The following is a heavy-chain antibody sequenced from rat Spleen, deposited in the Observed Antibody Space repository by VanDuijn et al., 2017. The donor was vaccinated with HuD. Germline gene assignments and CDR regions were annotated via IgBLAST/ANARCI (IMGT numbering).Heavy chain of an antibody. J-gene: IGHJ2*01. CDR3: ATIGDNIGTTSY. V-gene: IGHV5-29*01. D-gene: IGHD1-5*01. CDR2: ISSDGGRN. CDR1: GFTFSDYY. Sequence: EVQLVESDGGLVQPGRSLKLSCAASGFTFSDYYMAWVRQAPTKGLEWVATISSDGGRNFYRDSVKGRFTISRDNAKSSLYLQMDSLRSGDTATYYCATIGDNIGTTSYWGQGVMVTVSS.